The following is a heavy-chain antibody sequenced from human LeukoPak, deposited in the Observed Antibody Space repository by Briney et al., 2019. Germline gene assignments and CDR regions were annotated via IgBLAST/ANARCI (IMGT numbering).Heavy chain of an antibody. CDR2: MNPNSGNT. CDR3: ARQGGYYDTTSDGY. D-gene: IGHD3-22*01. Sequence: GASVKVSCKASGYTFTSYDINWVRQATGQGLEWMGWMNPNSGNTGYAQKFQGRVTMTRDTSISTAYMDLSRLRSDDTAVYYCARQGGYYDTTSDGYWGQGTLVTVSS. CDR1: GYTFTSYD. J-gene: IGHJ4*02. V-gene: IGHV1-8*01.